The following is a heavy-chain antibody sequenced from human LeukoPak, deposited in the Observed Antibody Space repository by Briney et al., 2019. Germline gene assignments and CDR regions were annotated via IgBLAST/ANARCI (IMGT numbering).Heavy chain of an antibody. V-gene: IGHV1-2*02. CDR2: INPNSGGT. CDR1: GYTFTGYY. J-gene: IGHJ3*02. CDR3: ATDLRGGSYEAAFDI. Sequence: ASVKVSCKASGYTFTGYYMHWVRQAPGQGLEWMGWINPNSGGTNYAQKFQGRVTMTRDTSISTAYMELSRLRSEDTAVYYCATDLRGGSYEAAFDIWGQGTMVTVSS. D-gene: IGHD1-26*01.